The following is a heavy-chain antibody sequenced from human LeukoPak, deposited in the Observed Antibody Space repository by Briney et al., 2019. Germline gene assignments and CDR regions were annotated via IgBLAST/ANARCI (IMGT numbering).Heavy chain of an antibody. J-gene: IGHJ4*02. CDR3: ARLWELLQGGYYFDY. V-gene: IGHV4-30-2*01. CDR1: GGSISSGGYS. D-gene: IGHD1-26*01. Sequence: PSETLSLTCAVSGGSISSGGYSWSWIRQPPGKGLGWIGYIYHNGNTYYNPSLKSRVTISVDRSKNQFSLKLSSVTAADTAVYYCARLWELLQGGYYFDYWGQGTLVTVSS. CDR2: IYHNGNT.